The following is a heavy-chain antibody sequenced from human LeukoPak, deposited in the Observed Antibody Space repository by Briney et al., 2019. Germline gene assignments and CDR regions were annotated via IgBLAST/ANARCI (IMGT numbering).Heavy chain of an antibody. J-gene: IGHJ6*02. CDR3: AREGMTGYSSSWYSPTTYGMDV. CDR2: ISAYNGNT. D-gene: IGHD6-13*01. CDR1: GYTFTSYG. Sequence: GASVKVSCKASGYTFTSYGINWVRQAPGQGLEWMGWISAYNGNTNYAQKLQGRVTMTTDTSTSTAYMELRSLRSDDTAVYYCAREGMTGYSSSWYSPTTYGMDVWGQGTTVTVSS. V-gene: IGHV1-18*01.